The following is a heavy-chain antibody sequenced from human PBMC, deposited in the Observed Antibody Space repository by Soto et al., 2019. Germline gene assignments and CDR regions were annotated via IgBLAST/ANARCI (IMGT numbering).Heavy chain of an antibody. Sequence: EVQLAESGGGLVLTGGSLRLSCAASGFSFVSYWMHWVRQVPGEGLAWVSRINGNADNSDYADSVKGRLTISRDKAMNRLYLQMDSLRADDTGVYYCVRDFRGAVAGSEFDHWGQGTLVTVSS. CDR2: INGNADNS. CDR1: GFSFVSYW. J-gene: IGHJ4*02. V-gene: IGHV3-74*01. D-gene: IGHD6-19*01. CDR3: VRDFRGAVAGSEFDH.